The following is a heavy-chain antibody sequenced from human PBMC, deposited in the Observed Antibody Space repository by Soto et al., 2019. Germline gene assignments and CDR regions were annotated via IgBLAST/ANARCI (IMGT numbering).Heavy chain of an antibody. CDR1: GYTFTSYG. V-gene: IGHV1-18*01. D-gene: IGHD6-19*01. CDR2: ISAYNGNT. Sequence: ASVKVSCKTSGYTFTSYGISWVRHAPGQGLEWMGWISAYNGNTNYAQKFQGRVTMTTDTSTSTAYMELRSLRSDDTAMYYCARDYFIAVAATFDSWGQGTLVTVSS. J-gene: IGHJ4*02. CDR3: ARDYFIAVAATFDS.